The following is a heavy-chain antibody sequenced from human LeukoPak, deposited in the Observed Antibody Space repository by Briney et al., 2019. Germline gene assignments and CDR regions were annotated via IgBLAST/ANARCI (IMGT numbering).Heavy chain of an antibody. CDR1: GGSVNSQNYY. D-gene: IGHD6-13*01. Sequence: SETLSLTCTVSGGSVNSQNYYWNWIRQPPGKGLEWIGYIYNNVRTNYNPSLKSRVAIFVDTSTNQFSLRLSSVIAADTAVYYCARRGAAGTSPHYNWFDPWGQGTLVTVSS. J-gene: IGHJ5*02. CDR3: ARRGAAGTSPHYNWFDP. CDR2: IYNNVRT. V-gene: IGHV4-61*01.